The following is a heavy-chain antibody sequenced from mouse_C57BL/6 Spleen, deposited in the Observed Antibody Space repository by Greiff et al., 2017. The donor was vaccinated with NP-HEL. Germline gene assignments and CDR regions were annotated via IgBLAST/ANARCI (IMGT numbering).Heavy chain of an antibody. CDR2: IYPGDGDT. J-gene: IGHJ4*01. V-gene: IGHV1-80*01. Sequence: QVQLKESGAELVKPGASVKISCKASGYAFSSYWMNWVKQRPGKGLEWIGQIYPGDGDTNYNGKFKGKATLTADKSSSTAYMQLSSLTSEDSAVYFCARCDYYGSTGLYAMDYWGQGTSVTVSS. CDR3: ARCDYYGSTGLYAMDY. D-gene: IGHD1-1*01. CDR1: GYAFSSYW.